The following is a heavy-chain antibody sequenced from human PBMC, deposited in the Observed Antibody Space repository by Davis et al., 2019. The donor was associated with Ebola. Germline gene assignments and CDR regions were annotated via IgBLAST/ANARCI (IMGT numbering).Heavy chain of an antibody. CDR2: LNSGGGST. CDR1: GFTFSRYV. Sequence: GESLKISCAASGFTFSRYVMSWVRQAPGKGLEWVSTLNSGGGSTYYTDSVKGRFTISRDNSKSTLYLQMNSLRAEDTAVYYCAKASTSWYVWIDFWGQGTLVTVSS. J-gene: IGHJ4*02. D-gene: IGHD6-13*01. V-gene: IGHV3-23*01. CDR3: AKASTSWYVWIDF.